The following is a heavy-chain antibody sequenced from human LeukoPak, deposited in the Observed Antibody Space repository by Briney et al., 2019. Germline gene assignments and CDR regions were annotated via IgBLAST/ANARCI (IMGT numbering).Heavy chain of an antibody. V-gene: IGHV1-69*13. D-gene: IGHD3-3*01. CDR2: IIPIFGTA. CDR3: ASLKRNLEWLPSPYYYYYYYMDV. Sequence: GASVKVSCKASGGTFSSYAISWVRQAPGQGLEWMGGIIPIFGTANYAQKFQGRVTITVDESTSTAYMELSSLRSEDTAVYYCASLKRNLEWLPSPYYYYYYYMDVWGKGTTVTVSS. J-gene: IGHJ6*03. CDR1: GGTFSSYA.